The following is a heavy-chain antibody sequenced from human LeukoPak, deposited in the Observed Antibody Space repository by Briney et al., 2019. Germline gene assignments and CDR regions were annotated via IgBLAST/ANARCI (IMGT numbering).Heavy chain of an antibody. Sequence: ASVKVSCKASGGTFSSYTISWVRQAPGQGLEWMGRIVPILGIANYAQKFQGRVTITADKSTSTAYMELSSLRSEDTAVYYCAREGQMATITGAFDIWGQGTMVTVSS. CDR3: AREGQMATITGAFDI. V-gene: IGHV1-69*04. D-gene: IGHD5-12*01. J-gene: IGHJ3*02. CDR1: GGTFSSYT. CDR2: IVPILGIA.